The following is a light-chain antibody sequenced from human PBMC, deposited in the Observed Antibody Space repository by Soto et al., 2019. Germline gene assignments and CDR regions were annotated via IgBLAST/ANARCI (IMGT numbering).Light chain of an antibody. Sequence: EIVLTQSPATLSLSPGERATLSCRASQSVSSYLAWYQQKPGQAPRLLIYDASNRATGIPARFSGSGSGTEFTLTISSLQPEDFASYYCQQLNSYLFTFGQGTRLEIK. CDR2: DAS. J-gene: IGKJ5*01. CDR1: QSVSSY. V-gene: IGKV3-11*01. CDR3: QQLNSYLFT.